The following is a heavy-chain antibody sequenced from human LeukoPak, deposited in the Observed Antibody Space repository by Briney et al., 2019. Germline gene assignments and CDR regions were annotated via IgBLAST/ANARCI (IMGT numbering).Heavy chain of an antibody. CDR2: INPNSGGT. CDR1: GYPFTNYY. Sequence: ASVKVSCKASGYPFTNYYLHWVRQAPGQGLEWMGWINPNSGGTNYAQKFQGRVTMTRDTSISTAYMELSRLRSDDTAVYYCARGYSSSSLLGYYYYMDVWGKGTTVTVSS. CDR3: ARGYSSSSLLGYYYYMDV. J-gene: IGHJ6*03. V-gene: IGHV1-2*02. D-gene: IGHD6-6*01.